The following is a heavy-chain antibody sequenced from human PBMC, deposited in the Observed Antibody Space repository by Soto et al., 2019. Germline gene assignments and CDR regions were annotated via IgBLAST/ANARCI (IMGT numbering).Heavy chain of an antibody. V-gene: IGHV4-39*01. CDR1: SGSISSTTFY. J-gene: IGHJ4*02. D-gene: IGHD3-16*01. Sequence: QLQLQESGPGLVKPSETLSLTCTVSSGSISSTTFYWGWIRQSPGKGLEWIGSIYYIGNTYYNPSLESRVTISVDTSKNQFSLKLSSATAADTAVYYCMTQTVIRGEVVYWGQGTLVTVSS. CDR3: MTQTVIRGEVVY. CDR2: IYYIGNT.